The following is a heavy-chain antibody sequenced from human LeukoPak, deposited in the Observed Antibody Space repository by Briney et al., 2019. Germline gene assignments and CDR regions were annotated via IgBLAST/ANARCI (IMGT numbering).Heavy chain of an antibody. CDR1: GYTFTSYD. CDR3: TRSVGATTSNFDY. D-gene: IGHD1-26*01. Sequence: ASVKVSCEASGYTFTSYDINWVRQATGQGLEWMGWMNPNSGNTGYAQKFQGRVTINRNTSISTAYMELSSLRSEDTAVYYCTRSVGATTSNFDYWGQGTLVTVSS. V-gene: IGHV1-8*03. CDR2: MNPNSGNT. J-gene: IGHJ4*02.